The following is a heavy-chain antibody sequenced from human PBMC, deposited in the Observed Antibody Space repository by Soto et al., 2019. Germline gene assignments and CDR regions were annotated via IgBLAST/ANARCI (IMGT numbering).Heavy chain of an antibody. V-gene: IGHV5-51*07. CDR1: GYSFTSYW. CDR3: ARSIKPTVTPYFDY. J-gene: IGHJ4*02. Sequence: HGESLKISFKGSGYSFTSYWIGWVHQMPGKGLEWMGIIYPGDSDTRYSPSFQGQVTISADKSISTAYLQWSSLKASDTAMYYCARSIKPTVTPYFDYWGQGTLVTVSS. CDR2: IYPGDSDT. D-gene: IGHD4-17*01.